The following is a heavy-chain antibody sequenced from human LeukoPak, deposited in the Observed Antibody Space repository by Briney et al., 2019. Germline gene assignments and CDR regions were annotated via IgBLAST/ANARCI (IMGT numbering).Heavy chain of an antibody. CDR3: VRVGSAWSSEY. Sequence: GGSLRLSCAGSGFTFGSYSMNWVRQAPEKGLDWVSSIRSDSSHIYYADSVKGRFTISRDNAKNSLYLQMDGLRAEDTAVYYCVRVGSAWSSEYWGQGTLVTVSS. CDR2: IRSDSSHI. J-gene: IGHJ4*02. V-gene: IGHV3-21*06. D-gene: IGHD6-19*01. CDR1: GFTFGSYS.